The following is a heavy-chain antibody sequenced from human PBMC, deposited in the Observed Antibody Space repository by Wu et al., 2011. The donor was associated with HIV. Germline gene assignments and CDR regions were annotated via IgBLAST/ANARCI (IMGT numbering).Heavy chain of an antibody. D-gene: IGHD1-1*01. V-gene: IGHV1-46*01. CDR2: INPYADSA. CDR1: GYTFTRYY. CDR3: ARGDNLPPTKRYYFHY. Sequence: QVQLVQSGAEVKKPGASVKVSCKASGYTFTRYYMYWVRQAPGHGLEWVGLINPYADSAKYAQKFQGRVTMTRDTSTRTVYMELNSLRSDDTAVYYCARGDNLPPTKRYYFHYWGQGTLVTVSS. J-gene: IGHJ4*02.